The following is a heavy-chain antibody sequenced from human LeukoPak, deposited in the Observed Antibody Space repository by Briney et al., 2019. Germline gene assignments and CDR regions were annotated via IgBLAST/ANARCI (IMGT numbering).Heavy chain of an antibody. CDR3: AKSGYNRFDY. D-gene: IGHD5-24*01. CDR1: GGSISSYY. J-gene: IGHJ4*02. CDR2: FSGSGGDT. V-gene: IGHV3-23*01. Sequence: ETLSLTCTVSGGSISSYYWSWIRQPPGKGLEWVSAFSGSGGDTYYADSVKGRFTISRDNSKNTLYLQMNSLRAEDTAVYYCAKSGYNRFDYWGQGTLVTVSS.